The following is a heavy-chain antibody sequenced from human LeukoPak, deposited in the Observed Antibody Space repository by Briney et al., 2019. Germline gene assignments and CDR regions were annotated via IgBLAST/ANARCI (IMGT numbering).Heavy chain of an antibody. J-gene: IGHJ5*02. CDR3: ARIYGSGSYYNPQNWLDP. CDR1: GGSISSSSYY. V-gene: IGHV4-39*02. CDR2: IYYSGST. Sequence: PSETLSLTCTVSGGSISSSSYYWGRIRQPPGKGLEWIGSIYYSGSTYYNPSLKSRVTISVDTSKNHLSLTLTSVTAADTAVYYCARIYGSGSYYNPQNWLDPWGQGTLVTVSS. D-gene: IGHD3-10*01.